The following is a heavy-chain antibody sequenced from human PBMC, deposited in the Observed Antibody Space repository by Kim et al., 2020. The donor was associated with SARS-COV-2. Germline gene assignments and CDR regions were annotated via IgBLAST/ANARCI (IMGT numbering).Heavy chain of an antibody. D-gene: IGHD6-25*01. Sequence: SETLSLTCTVSGGSISSGGYYWSWIRQHPGKGLEWIGYIYYSGSTYYNPSLKSRVTISVDTSKNQFSLKLSSVTAADTAVYYCARCGSGYGGNPNWFDPWGQGTLVTVSS. CDR3: ARCGSGYGGNPNWFDP. J-gene: IGHJ5*02. CDR2: IYYSGST. CDR1: GGSISSGGYY. V-gene: IGHV4-31*03.